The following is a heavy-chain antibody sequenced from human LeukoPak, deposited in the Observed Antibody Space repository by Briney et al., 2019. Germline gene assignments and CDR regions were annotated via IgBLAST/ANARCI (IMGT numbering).Heavy chain of an antibody. CDR1: GYTFTGYY. J-gene: IGHJ4*02. CDR2: INPNSGGT. Sequence: EASVKVSCKASGYTFTGYYMHWVRQAPGQGLEWMGWINPNSGGTNYAQKFQGRVTMTRDTSISTAYMKLSRLRSDDTAVYYCAMCLSGYYLGFDYWGQGTLVTVSS. D-gene: IGHD3-3*01. CDR3: AMCLSGYYLGFDY. V-gene: IGHV1-2*02.